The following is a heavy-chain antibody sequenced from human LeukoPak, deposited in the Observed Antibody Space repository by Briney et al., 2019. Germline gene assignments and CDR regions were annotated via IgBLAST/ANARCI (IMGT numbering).Heavy chain of an antibody. CDR1: GDSISRGRYY. CDR2: IYASGKT. D-gene: IGHD1-26*01. Sequence: KPSETLSLTCTVSGDSISRGRYYWSWVRQPAGKELKWIGRIYASGKTDYNPYTPSLKSRVAMSLDTSKNQVSLYLTSVTAADTAMYFCARSFSEKFYFESWGQGTLVTVSS. J-gene: IGHJ4*02. V-gene: IGHV4-61*02. CDR3: ARSFSEKFYFES.